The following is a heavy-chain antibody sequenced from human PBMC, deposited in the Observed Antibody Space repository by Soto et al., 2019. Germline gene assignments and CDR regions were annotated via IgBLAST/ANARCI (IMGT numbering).Heavy chain of an antibody. J-gene: IGHJ3*02. CDR2: INPATGAA. V-gene: IGHV1-2*02. CDR1: GYPVTAYY. CDR3: ARGGGVGVAGSAAFDM. D-gene: IGHD3-3*01. Sequence: QVQLVQSGAVVKKPGASVTVSCSASGYPVTAYYMHWVRQAPGRGLEWMGGINPATGAAKYTQTFQGRVTMTRDTSTSTVFMELSGLTSEDTAVFYCARGGGVGVAGSAAFDMWGQGTLVTVSS.